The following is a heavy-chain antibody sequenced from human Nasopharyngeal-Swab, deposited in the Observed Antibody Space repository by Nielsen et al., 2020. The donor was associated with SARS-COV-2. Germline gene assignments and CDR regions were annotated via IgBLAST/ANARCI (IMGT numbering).Heavy chain of an antibody. CDR2: IYPGDSDT. CDR1: GYSFTSYW. Sequence: GESLKISCKGSGYSFTSYWIGWVRQMPGKGLEWMGIIYPGDSDTRYSPSFQGQVTISADKSISTAYLQWSSLKASDTAMYYCARQRGYCSSTSCPGAFDIWGQGTMVTVSS. CDR3: ARQRGYCSSTSCPGAFDI. J-gene: IGHJ3*02. D-gene: IGHD2-2*01. V-gene: IGHV5-51*01.